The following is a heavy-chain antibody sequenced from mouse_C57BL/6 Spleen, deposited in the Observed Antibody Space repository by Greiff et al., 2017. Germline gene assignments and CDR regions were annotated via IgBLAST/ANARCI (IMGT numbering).Heavy chain of an antibody. Sequence: QVQLQQSGAELARPGASVKMSCKASGYTFTSYTMHWVKQRPGQGLEWIGYINPSSGYTKYNQKFKDKATLTADKSSSTAYMRLSSLTSEDAAVYYCARAYDYDSAWFAYWGHGTLVTVSA. CDR2: INPSSGYT. V-gene: IGHV1-4*01. D-gene: IGHD2-4*01. CDR3: ARAYDYDSAWFAY. J-gene: IGHJ3*01. CDR1: GYTFTSYT.